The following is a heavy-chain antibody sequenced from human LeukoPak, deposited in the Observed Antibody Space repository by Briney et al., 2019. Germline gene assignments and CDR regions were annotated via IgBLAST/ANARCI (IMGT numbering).Heavy chain of an antibody. CDR3: AKPLETRIHRGSGQDS. CDR1: GFTFNIYA. D-gene: IGHD5-18*01. Sequence: GGSLRLSCTASGFTFNIYAMTWVRQAPGKGLEWVSSINAAGDDTFYADSVKGRFTISRGNSDNTLYLRMSSLRAEDTGIYYCAKPLETRIHRGSGQDSWGQGTLVIVSS. CDR2: INAAGDDT. J-gene: IGHJ4*02. V-gene: IGHV3-23*01.